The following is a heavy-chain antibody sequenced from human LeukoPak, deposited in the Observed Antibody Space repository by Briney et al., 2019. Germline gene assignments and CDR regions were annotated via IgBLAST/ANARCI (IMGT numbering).Heavy chain of an antibody. D-gene: IGHD2-15*01. CDR1: GFSFTTYV. CDR2: ISQTGSIE. J-gene: IGHJ6*03. V-gene: IGHV3-30*04. CDR3: ARDRAVALPTYYYYMDV. Sequence: GGSLRLSCAASGFSFTTYVFHWVRQAPGKGLECVAVISQTGSIETYADSVKGRFTISRDSSKNTVYLQMNSLKTEDTAVYYCARDRAVALPTYYYYMDVWGKGTTVTVSS.